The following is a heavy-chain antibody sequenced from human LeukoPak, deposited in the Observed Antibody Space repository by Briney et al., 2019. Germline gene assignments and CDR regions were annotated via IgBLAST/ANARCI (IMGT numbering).Heavy chain of an antibody. CDR2: IWYDGSNK. V-gene: IGHV3-33*01. Sequence: GRSLRLSCAASGFTFSSYGMHWVRQAPGKGLGWVAVIWYDGSNKYYTDSVRGRFTISRDNSKNTLYLQMNSLRAEDTAVYYCARGQYSPDYWGQGTLVTVSS. CDR1: GFTFSSYG. D-gene: IGHD2-15*01. CDR3: ARGQYSPDY. J-gene: IGHJ4*02.